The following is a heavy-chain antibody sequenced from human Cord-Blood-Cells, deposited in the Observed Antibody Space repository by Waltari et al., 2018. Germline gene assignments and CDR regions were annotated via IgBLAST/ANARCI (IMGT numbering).Heavy chain of an antibody. CDR3: AREAGPYSGSYYFDY. D-gene: IGHD1-26*01. CDR1: GYTFTSYA. CDR2: INAGNGNT. Sequence: QVQLVQSGAEVKKPGASVKVSCKASGYTFTSYAMHWVRQAPGQRLEWMGWINAGNGNTKYSQKFQGRVTITRDTSASTAYMELSSLRSEDTAGYYGAREAGPYSGSYYFDYWGQGTLVTVSS. J-gene: IGHJ4*02. V-gene: IGHV1-3*01.